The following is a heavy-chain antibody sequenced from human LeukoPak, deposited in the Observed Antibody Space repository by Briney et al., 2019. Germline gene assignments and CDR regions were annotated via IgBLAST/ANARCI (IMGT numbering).Heavy chain of an antibody. CDR2: IRQDGSEK. J-gene: IGHJ4*02. V-gene: IGHV3-7*03. D-gene: IGHD3-10*01. CDR3: AKDQTYGRGLNQGGFDY. CDR1: GFTFTDYW. Sequence: SGGSLRLSCEVSGFTFTDYWMNWVRQAPGKGPEWVASIRQDGSEKTYVDSVKGRFTISRDNRKNSLYLHLDSLRGEDTAFYYCAKDQTYGRGLNQGGFDYWGQGTLVTVSS.